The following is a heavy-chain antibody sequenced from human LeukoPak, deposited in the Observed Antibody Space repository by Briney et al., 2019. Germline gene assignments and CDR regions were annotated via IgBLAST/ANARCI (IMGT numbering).Heavy chain of an antibody. J-gene: IGHJ4*02. CDR2: ISGSGGSP. V-gene: IGHV3-23*01. CDR3: AKGGLGGRYYFDY. D-gene: IGHD4-17*01. CDR1: GFTFSNFA. Sequence: GGSLRLSCAPSGFTFSNFAMSWARQAPGKGLEWVSAISGSGGSPYYADSVKGRFIISRDNSKNTLYLQMNSLRAEDTAVYYCAKGGLGGRYYFDYWGQGTLVTVSS.